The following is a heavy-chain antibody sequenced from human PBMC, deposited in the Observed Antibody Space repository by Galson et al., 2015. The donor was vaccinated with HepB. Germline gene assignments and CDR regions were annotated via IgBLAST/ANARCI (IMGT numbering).Heavy chain of an antibody. D-gene: IGHD6-13*01. V-gene: IGHV3-7*03. Sequence: SLRLSCAASGFTFRTYNMSWVRQAPGKGLEWVANINQDGSRKNFVDSVKGRFTISRDNAKNSVFLQMNSLRVEDTALYYCATDPFSRTAYWGQGTLVTVSS. CDR3: ATDPFSRTAY. J-gene: IGHJ4*02. CDR2: INQDGSRK. CDR1: GFTFRTYN.